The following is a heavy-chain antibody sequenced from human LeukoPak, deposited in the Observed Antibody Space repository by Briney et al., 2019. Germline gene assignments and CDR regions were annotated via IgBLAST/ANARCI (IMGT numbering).Heavy chain of an antibody. CDR2: INPYSGGA. J-gene: IGHJ6*02. Sequence: ASVKVSCKTSGDSFTSYYIHWVRQAPGLGLEWMGWINPYSGGADFAQTFQGRVTLTSDTSISTAYMELSGLRSDDTAVYYCARDLCRSTSYYYYYGMDVWGQGTTVTVSS. V-gene: IGHV1-2*02. CDR1: GDSFTSYY. D-gene: IGHD2-2*01. CDR3: ARDLCRSTSYYYYYGMDV.